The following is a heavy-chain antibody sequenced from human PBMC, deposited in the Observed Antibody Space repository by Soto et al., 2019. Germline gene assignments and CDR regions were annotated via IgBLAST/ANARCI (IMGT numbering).Heavy chain of an antibody. Sequence: QVQLVQSGGEVKKPGASVKVSCKASGYIFTNYDIGWVRQAPGQGLEWMEWISPYSGNTKYTQKVQGRVTMTTDTSTSTAYMELRSLRSDDTAVYYCVRFASSGWYTGGYWGQGTLVTVSS. CDR1: GYIFTNYD. J-gene: IGHJ4*02. CDR2: ISPYSGNT. D-gene: IGHD6-19*01. CDR3: VRFASSGWYTGGY. V-gene: IGHV1-18*01.